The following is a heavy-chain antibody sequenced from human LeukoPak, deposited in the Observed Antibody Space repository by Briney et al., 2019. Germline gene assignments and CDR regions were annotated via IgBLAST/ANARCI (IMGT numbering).Heavy chain of an antibody. J-gene: IGHJ4*02. V-gene: IGHV3-30*04. CDR1: GFTFSSFA. CDR3: ARESGGNTPYYFDY. D-gene: IGHD2-2*02. CDR2: ISYEDGSNK. Sequence: PGRSLRLSCAASGFTFSSFALHWVRQAPGKGLEWLAVISYEDGSNKYYADSVKGRFTISRDNSKHTGYLQMNSLRTEDTAVYYCARESGGNTPYYFDYWGQGTLVTVSS.